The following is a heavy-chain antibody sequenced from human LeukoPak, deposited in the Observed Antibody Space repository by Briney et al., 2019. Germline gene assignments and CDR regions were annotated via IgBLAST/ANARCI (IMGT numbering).Heavy chain of an antibody. Sequence: ASVKVSCKASVYTFTSYDINWVRQAPGHGLEWMGWMNPNSGNTGYAQKFQGRVTMTRNSSITTAYMELSSLRSEDTAVYYCARRHGRCSDGSCYYPDYWGQGTLVTVSS. CDR1: VYTFTSYD. V-gene: IGHV1-8*01. J-gene: IGHJ4*02. CDR2: MNPNSGNT. D-gene: IGHD2-15*01. CDR3: ARRHGRCSDGSCYYPDY.